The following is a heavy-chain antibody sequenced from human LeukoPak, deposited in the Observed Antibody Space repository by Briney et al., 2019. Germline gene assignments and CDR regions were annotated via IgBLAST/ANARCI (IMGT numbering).Heavy chain of an antibody. V-gene: IGHV4-59*08. D-gene: IGHD2-15*01. Sequence: PSETLSLTCTVSGGSIRSYFWSWIRQPPGKGLEWTAYIHDSGITNYNPSLKSRVTISVDTSKNQFSLKLNSVTAADTAVYYCARHFGSGAAGPFRSFDIWGQGIMVTVSS. J-gene: IGHJ3*02. CDR1: GGSIRSYF. CDR2: IHDSGIT. CDR3: ARHFGSGAAGPFRSFDI.